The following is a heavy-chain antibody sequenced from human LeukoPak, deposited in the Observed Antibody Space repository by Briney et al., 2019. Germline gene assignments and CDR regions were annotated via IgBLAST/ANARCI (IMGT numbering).Heavy chain of an antibody. J-gene: IGHJ4*02. D-gene: IGHD3-22*01. CDR1: GGSISRYY. CDR3: ARDRNGYYYGDYFDY. Sequence: SETLSLTCTVSGGSISRYYWSWIRQSPGRGLELIAYIYYSGSTNYNPSLKSRVTISVDTSKNQFSLKLTSVTAADTAVYYCARDRNGYYYGDYFDYRGQGTLVTVSS. CDR2: IYYSGST. V-gene: IGHV4-59*01.